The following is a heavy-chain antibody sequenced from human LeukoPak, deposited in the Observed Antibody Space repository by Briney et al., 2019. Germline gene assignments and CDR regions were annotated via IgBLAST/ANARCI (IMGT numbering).Heavy chain of an antibody. V-gene: IGHV3-21*01. Sequence: GGSLRLSCAASGFTFSSYSMNWVRQAPGKGLEWVSSISSSSSYIYYADSVKGRFTISRDNAKNSLYLQMNSLRAEDTAVYYCARDLRWSTPGVHWGQGTLVTVSS. CDR2: ISSSSSYI. CDR3: ARDLRWSTPGVH. J-gene: IGHJ4*02. CDR1: GFTFSSYS. D-gene: IGHD4-23*01.